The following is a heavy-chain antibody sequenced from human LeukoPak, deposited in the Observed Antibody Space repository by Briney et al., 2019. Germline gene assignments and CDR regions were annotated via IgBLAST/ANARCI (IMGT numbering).Heavy chain of an antibody. D-gene: IGHD6-6*01. Sequence: GGSLRLSCAASGFTFGSYAMSWVRQAPGKGLEWVSGISGSSGSTYYADSVKGRFTISRDNSKNTLYLQMNSLRVEDTAVYYCAKDPHRSTSPWYFDLWGRGTLVIVSS. CDR2: ISGSSGST. J-gene: IGHJ2*01. V-gene: IGHV3-23*01. CDR1: GFTFGSYA. CDR3: AKDPHRSTSPWYFDL.